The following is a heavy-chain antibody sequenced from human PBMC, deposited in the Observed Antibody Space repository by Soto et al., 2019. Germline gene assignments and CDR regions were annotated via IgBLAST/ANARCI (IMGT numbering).Heavy chain of an antibody. D-gene: IGHD3-22*01. CDR3: ARAGYYDSSGYYFDY. Sequence: ASVKVSCKASGYTFTSYGISWVRQAPGQGLEWMGWISAYNGNTNYAQKLQGRVTMTTDTSTSTAYMELRSLRSDDTAVYYCARAGYYDSSGYYFDYWGQGTLVTVSS. CDR2: ISAYNGNT. J-gene: IGHJ4*02. CDR1: GYTFTSYG. V-gene: IGHV1-18*01.